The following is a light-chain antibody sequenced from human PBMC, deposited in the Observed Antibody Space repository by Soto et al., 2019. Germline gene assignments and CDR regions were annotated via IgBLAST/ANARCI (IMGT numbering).Light chain of an antibody. Sequence: DTQMTQSPSSLSASVGDRGDRVTITCRASQNIKNYLNWYQQKPGKTPKLLIYAASSLQSGVPSRFSGRGSGTDFTLTINGLQPEDSATYYCQQSYDLVTFGGGTKVEIK. CDR3: QQSYDLVT. CDR2: AAS. J-gene: IGKJ4*01. CDR1: QNIKNY. V-gene: IGKV1-39*01.